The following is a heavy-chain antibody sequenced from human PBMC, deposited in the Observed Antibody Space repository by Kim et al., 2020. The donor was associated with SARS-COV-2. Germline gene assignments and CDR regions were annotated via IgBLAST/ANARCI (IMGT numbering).Heavy chain of an antibody. CDR2: ISGSGGNT. D-gene: IGHD3-3*01. V-gene: IGHV3-23*01. CDR1: GFSFSSYA. J-gene: IGHJ6*02. Sequence: GGSLRLSCAASGFSFSSYAMSWVRHDPGKGLEWVSGISGSGGNTYYVDSVKGRFTISRDNSKNTLYLQMNRLRADDTAVYYCAKVGDSGVVNRGVDVWGQGTTVTVSS. CDR3: AKVGDSGVVNRGVDV.